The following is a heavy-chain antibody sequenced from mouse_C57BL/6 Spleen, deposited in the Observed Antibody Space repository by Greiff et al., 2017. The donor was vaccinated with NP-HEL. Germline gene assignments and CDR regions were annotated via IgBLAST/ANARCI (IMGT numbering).Heavy chain of an antibody. V-gene: IGHV1-50*01. CDR2: IDPSDSYT. Sequence: QVQLQQSGAELVKPGASVKLSCKASGYTFTSYWMQWVKQRPGQGLEWIGEIDPSDSYTNYNQKFKGKATLTVDTSSSTAYMQLRSLTSEDFAVYYCARLGYDYSWFAYWGQGTLVTVSA. CDR3: ARLGYDYSWFAY. CDR1: GYTFTSYW. J-gene: IGHJ3*01. D-gene: IGHD2-4*01.